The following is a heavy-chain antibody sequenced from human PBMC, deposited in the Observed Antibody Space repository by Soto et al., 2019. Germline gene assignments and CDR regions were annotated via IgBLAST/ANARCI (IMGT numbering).Heavy chain of an antibody. J-gene: IGHJ6*02. Sequence: LRLSCAASGFTFSSYAMHWVRQAPGKALEWLARIDWDDDKYYSTSLKTRLTISKDTSKNQVVLTMTNMDPVDTATYYCARMAVPYYYDSSGYYRYGMDVWGQGTTVTVS. CDR3: ARMAVPYYYDSSGYYRYGMDV. CDR2: IDWDDDK. D-gene: IGHD3-22*01. V-gene: IGHV2-70*04. CDR1: GFTFSSYAMH.